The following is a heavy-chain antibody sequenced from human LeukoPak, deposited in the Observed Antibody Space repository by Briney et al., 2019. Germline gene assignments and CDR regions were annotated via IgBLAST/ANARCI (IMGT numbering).Heavy chain of an antibody. V-gene: IGHV4-59*01. CDR3: ARLPRGFYGFDY. Sequence: SQTLSLTCTVSGGSISSYYWSWIRQPPGKGLEWIGYIYYSGSTNYNPSLKSRVTISVDTSKNQFSLKLSSVTAADTAVYYCARLPRGFYGFDYWGQGTLVTVSS. CDR2: IYYSGST. J-gene: IGHJ4*02. D-gene: IGHD2/OR15-2a*01. CDR1: GGSISSYY.